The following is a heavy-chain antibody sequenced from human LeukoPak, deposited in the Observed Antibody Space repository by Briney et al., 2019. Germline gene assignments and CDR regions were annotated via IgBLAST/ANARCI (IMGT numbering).Heavy chain of an antibody. J-gene: IGHJ2*01. D-gene: IGHD3-16*01. Sequence: GASVTVSCKASGYPFTGYYMHWVRQAPGQGLEWMGWINPNSGGTNYAQTFQGRVTMTRDTSISTAYMELSRLRSDDTAVYYCAGGGWYFDLWGRGTLVTVSS. CDR3: AGGGWYFDL. CDR1: GYPFTGYY. CDR2: INPNSGGT. V-gene: IGHV1-2*02.